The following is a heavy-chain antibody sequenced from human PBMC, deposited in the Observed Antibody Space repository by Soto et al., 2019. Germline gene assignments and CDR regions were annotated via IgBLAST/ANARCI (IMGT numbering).Heavy chain of an antibody. V-gene: IGHV3-30*03. CDR1: GFSLNSYG. CDR2: ISYDGRNK. D-gene: IGHD1-20*01. J-gene: IGHJ4*02. CDR3: EILMRRAYNSTDF. Sequence: GGSLRLSCAASGFSLNSYGMHWVRQPPGKGLEWVADISYDGRNKYYTDSVRGRFTISRDITKGTLYLQMNSLRPEDTAVYYCEILMRRAYNSTDFWYQGTLLTV.